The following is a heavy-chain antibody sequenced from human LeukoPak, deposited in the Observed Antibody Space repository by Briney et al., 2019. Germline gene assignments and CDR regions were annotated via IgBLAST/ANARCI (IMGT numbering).Heavy chain of an antibody. Sequence: SQTLSLTCAISGDSDSSNSAAWNWIRQSPSRGLEWLGRTYYRSKWYNDYAVSVKSRITINPDTSKNQFSLQLNSVTPEDTAVYYCARAPAMVRGGYYYGMDVWGQGTTVTVSS. CDR1: GDSDSSNSAA. D-gene: IGHD3-10*01. CDR3: ARAPAMVRGGYYYGMDV. V-gene: IGHV6-1*01. CDR2: TYYRSKWYN. J-gene: IGHJ6*02.